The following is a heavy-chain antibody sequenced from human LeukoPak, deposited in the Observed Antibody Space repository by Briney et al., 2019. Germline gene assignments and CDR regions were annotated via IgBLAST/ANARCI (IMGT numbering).Heavy chain of an antibody. V-gene: IGHV3-33*01. D-gene: IGHD5-18*01. CDR1: GFTFSSYG. J-gene: IGHJ4*02. Sequence: GGSLRLSCAASGFTFSSYGMHWVRQAPGKGLEWVAVIWYDGSDKYYADSVKGRFTISRDNSKNTLYLQMNSLRAEDTAVYYCAESGYSYGLDHWGQGTLVTVSS. CDR3: AESGYSYGLDH. CDR2: IWYDGSDK.